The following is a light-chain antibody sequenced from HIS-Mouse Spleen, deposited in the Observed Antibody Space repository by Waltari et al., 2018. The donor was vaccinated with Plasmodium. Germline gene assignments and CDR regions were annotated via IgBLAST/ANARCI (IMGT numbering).Light chain of an antibody. V-gene: IGLV1-44*01. CDR3: AAWDDSLNGVV. CDR2: SNN. J-gene: IGLJ2*01. Sequence: QSVLTQPPSASGTPGQRVTIPCSGSISSIGSNTLTWYQQLPGTAPKRLIYSNNQRPSGVPDRFSGSKSGTSASLAISGLQSEDEADYYCAAWDDSLNGVVFAGGTKLTVL. CDR1: ISSIGSNT.